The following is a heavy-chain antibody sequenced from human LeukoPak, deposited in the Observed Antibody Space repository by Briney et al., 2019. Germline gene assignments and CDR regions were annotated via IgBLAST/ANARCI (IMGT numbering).Heavy chain of an antibody. Sequence: NPSGTLSLTCTVSGGSISSGSYYWSWIRQPAGKGLEWIGRIYTSGSTNYNPSLKSRVTISVDTSKNQFSLKLSSVTAADMAVYYCASAGFLEWLGYAFDIWGQGTMVTVSS. D-gene: IGHD3-3*01. CDR2: IYTSGST. CDR1: GGSISSGSYY. V-gene: IGHV4-61*02. J-gene: IGHJ3*02. CDR3: ASAGFLEWLGYAFDI.